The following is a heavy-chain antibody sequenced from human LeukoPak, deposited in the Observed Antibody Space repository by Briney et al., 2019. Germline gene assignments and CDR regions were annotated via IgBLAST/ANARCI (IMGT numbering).Heavy chain of an antibody. CDR2: IYYSGST. Sequence: SETLSLTCTVSGGSISSYYWSWIRQPPGKGLEWIGYIYYSGSTNYNPSLKSRVTISVDTSKNQFSLKLSSVTAADTAVYYCARVPFWSGYYLDYWGQGTLVTVSS. CDR1: GGSISSYY. V-gene: IGHV4-59*01. D-gene: IGHD3-3*01. CDR3: ARVPFWSGYYLDY. J-gene: IGHJ4*02.